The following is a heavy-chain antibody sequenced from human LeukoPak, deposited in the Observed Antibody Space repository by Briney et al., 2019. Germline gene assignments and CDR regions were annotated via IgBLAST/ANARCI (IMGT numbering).Heavy chain of an antibody. CDR2: ITLDGIST. CDR3: ARDPSAGYSSGWYRWYFDY. V-gene: IGHV3-64*01. Sequence: GGSLRLSCAASGFTFHNFGMHWVRQAPGKGLEYVSAITLDGISTYYANSVKGRFTISRDNSKNTLYLQMNSLRAEDTAVYYCARDPSAGYSSGWYRWYFDYWGQGTLVTVSS. CDR1: GFTFHNFG. J-gene: IGHJ4*02. D-gene: IGHD6-19*01.